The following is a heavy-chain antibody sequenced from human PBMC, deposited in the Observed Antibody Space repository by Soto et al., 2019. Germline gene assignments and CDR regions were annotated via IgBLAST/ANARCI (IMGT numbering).Heavy chain of an antibody. V-gene: IGHV3-74*01. Sequence: EVQLVESGGGLVQPGGSLRLSCAASGFTVSSYWMHRVRQSPGKGLVWVSRIKIDGSDTHYADSVRGRFTISRDNAKNTLYLQMNSLRDEDTAVYYCARPRTSDWAYDIWGQGTMVIVSS. J-gene: IGHJ3*02. CDR2: IKIDGSDT. CDR1: GFTVSSYW. D-gene: IGHD3-9*01. CDR3: ARPRTSDWAYDI.